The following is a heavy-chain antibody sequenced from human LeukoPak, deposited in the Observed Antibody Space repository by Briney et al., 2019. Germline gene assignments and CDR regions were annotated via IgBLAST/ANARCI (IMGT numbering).Heavy chain of an antibody. D-gene: IGHD1-26*01. Sequence: GGSLRLSCVASGFTFSSYALSWVRQAPGKGLEWVSSVSTSGGTTYSADSVKGRFTISRDNSKNTLYLQMNSMRAEDTAVFYCARSSRRVGASTPYYYYFYMDVWGKGTTVTVSS. CDR1: GFTFSSYA. J-gene: IGHJ6*03. CDR2: VSTSGGTT. CDR3: ARSSRRVGASTPYYYYFYMDV. V-gene: IGHV3-23*01.